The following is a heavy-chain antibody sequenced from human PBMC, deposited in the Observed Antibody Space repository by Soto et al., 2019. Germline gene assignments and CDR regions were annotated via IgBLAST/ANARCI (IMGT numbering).Heavy chain of an antibody. D-gene: IGHD5-12*01. J-gene: IGHJ4*02. V-gene: IGHV1-2*04. Sequence: ASVKVSCKTSGYIFTGYYIYWVRQAPGQGLEWMGWINPNSGDTQFAQQFQGWVTMTRDTSISTAYMELTRLKSDDTAVYYCAREITSGYDFAYWGQGTLVTVSS. CDR2: INPNSGDT. CDR1: GYIFTGYY. CDR3: AREITSGYDFAY.